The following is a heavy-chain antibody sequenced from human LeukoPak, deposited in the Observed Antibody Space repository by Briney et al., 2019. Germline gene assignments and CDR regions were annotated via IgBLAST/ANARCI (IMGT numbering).Heavy chain of an antibody. J-gene: IGHJ6*02. V-gene: IGHV3-73*01. Sequence: GGSLKLSCAASGFILSDSAMHWVRQISGKGLEWVGRIRSKADSSATAYGASVKDRFTIFRDDSKNTAYLQMNSLTSEDTAVYYCTRLRGDPCRGMICHYNYYGMDVWGQGTTVTVSS. CDR2: IRSKADSSAT. CDR1: GFILSDSA. D-gene: IGHD2-15*01. CDR3: TRLRGDPCRGMICHYNYYGMDV.